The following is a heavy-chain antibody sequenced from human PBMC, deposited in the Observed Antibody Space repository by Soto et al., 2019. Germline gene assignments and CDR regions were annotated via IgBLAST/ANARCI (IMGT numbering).Heavy chain of an antibody. V-gene: IGHV4-31*03. CDR2: IYYSGST. CDR3: TRGWFGELFTHLDY. CDR1: GGSISSGGYY. J-gene: IGHJ4*02. D-gene: IGHD3-10*01. Sequence: SETLSLTCTVSGGSISSGGYYWSWIRQHPGKGLECIGYIYYSGSTYYNPSLKSRVTISVDTSKNQFSLKLSSVTAADTAVYYCTRGWFGELFTHLDYWGQGNFVTVSS.